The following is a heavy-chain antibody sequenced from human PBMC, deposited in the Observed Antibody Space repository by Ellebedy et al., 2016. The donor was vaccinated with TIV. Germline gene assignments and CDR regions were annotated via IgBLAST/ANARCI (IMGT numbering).Heavy chain of an antibody. D-gene: IGHD5-18*01. Sequence: GESLKISCAASGFTFTDYSMNWVRQAPGKGLEWVANIKEDGSAKYYVDSVKGRFTISRDNANNSLYLQMNSLRVEDTAVYYCARDSAGYDCWGQGTLVTVSS. V-gene: IGHV3-7*01. CDR1: GFTFTDYS. J-gene: IGHJ4*02. CDR2: IKEDGSAK. CDR3: ARDSAGYDC.